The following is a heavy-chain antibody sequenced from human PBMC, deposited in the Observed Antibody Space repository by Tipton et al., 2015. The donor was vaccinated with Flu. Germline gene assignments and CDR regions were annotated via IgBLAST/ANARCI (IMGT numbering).Heavy chain of an antibody. CDR1: GFTFSNAW. D-gene: IGHD2-2*01. V-gene: IGHV3-15*01. Sequence: SLRLSCAASGFTFSNAWMSWVRQAPGKGLEWVGRIKSKTDGGTTDYAAPVKGRFTISRDDSKNTLYLQMNSLKTEDTAVYYCPTQTSKDIVVVPAAPFDYWGQGTLVPVSS. CDR2: IKSKTDGGTT. J-gene: IGHJ4*02. CDR3: PTQTSKDIVVVPAAPFDY.